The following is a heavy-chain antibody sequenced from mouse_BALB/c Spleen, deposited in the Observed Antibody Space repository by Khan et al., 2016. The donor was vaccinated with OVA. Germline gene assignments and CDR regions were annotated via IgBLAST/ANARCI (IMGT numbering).Heavy chain of an antibody. J-gene: IGHJ4*01. CDR1: GYTFTKSG. D-gene: IGHD2-10*01. V-gene: IGHV9-3-1*01. CDR3: ARPPYFPYVIDN. Sequence: QIQLVQSGPELKKPGETVKISCKASGYTFTKSGMNWVKQAPGKGLKWMGWINTYTGEPTYADDFKGRFAFSLETSASTAYLQINNLKSEDTATYFCARPPYFPYVIDNWGQGTSVTVSS. CDR2: INTYTGEP.